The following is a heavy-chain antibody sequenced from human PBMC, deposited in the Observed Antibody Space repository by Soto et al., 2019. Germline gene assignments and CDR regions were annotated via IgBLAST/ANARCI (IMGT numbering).Heavy chain of an antibody. V-gene: IGHV3-23*01. CDR1: GFTFNNYV. Sequence: DVQLLESGGGLVQPGGSLRLSCAASGFTFNNYVMIWVRQAPGKGLEWVATISGSTVTTFYADSVKGRFTISRDNSQNTLYLQMNRRRADDASRYDCAKRGVYWFNWCPFEVWGPGTLVTVSS. J-gene: IGHJ3*01. D-gene: IGHD3-10*01. CDR2: ISGSTVTT. CDR3: AKRGVYWFNWCPFEV.